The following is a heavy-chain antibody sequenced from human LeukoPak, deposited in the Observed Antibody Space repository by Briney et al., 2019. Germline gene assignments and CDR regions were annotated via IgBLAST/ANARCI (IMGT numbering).Heavy chain of an antibody. CDR1: GFTFDDYA. D-gene: IGHD6-13*01. CDR3: AKERAGAFDI. J-gene: IGHJ3*02. V-gene: IGHV3-9*01. CDR2: ISWNSGSI. Sequence: GRSLRLSCAASGFTFDDYAMHWVRQAPGEGVEWVSGISWNSGSIGYADSVKGRFTISRDNAKNSLYLQMNSLRAEDTALYYCAKERAGAFDIWGQGTMVTVSS.